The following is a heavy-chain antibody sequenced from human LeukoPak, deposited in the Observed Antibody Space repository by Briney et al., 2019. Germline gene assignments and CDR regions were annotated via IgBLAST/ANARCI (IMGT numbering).Heavy chain of an antibody. CDR3: ARGSGAAAGKSPLIDY. Sequence: SETLSLTCTVSGGSISSGSYYWSWIRQPAGKGLEWIGRIYTSGSTNYNPSLKSRVTISVDTSKNQFSLKLSSVTAADTAVYYCARGSGAAAGKSPLIDYWGQGTLVTVSS. J-gene: IGHJ4*02. CDR2: IYTSGST. D-gene: IGHD6-13*01. CDR1: GGSISSGSYY. V-gene: IGHV4-61*02.